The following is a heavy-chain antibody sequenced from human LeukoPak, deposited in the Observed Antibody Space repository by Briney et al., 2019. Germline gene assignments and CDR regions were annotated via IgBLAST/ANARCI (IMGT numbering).Heavy chain of an antibody. J-gene: IGHJ3*02. V-gene: IGHV3-21*01. CDR1: GFTFSSYS. Sequence: GGSLRLSCAASGFTFSSYSMNWVRQAPGKGLEWVSSISSSSYIYYADSVKGRFTISRDNAKNSLYLQMNSLRAEDTAVYYCARDGGRIMITSGGVIVRDAFDIWGQGTMVTVSS. CDR2: ISSSSYI. CDR3: ARDGGRIMITSGGVIVRDAFDI. D-gene: IGHD3-16*02.